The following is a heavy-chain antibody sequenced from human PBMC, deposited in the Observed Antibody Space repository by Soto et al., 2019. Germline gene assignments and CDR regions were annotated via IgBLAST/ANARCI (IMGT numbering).Heavy chain of an antibody. D-gene: IGHD3-22*01. J-gene: IGHJ4*02. Sequence: GASVKVSCKASGYTFTSYGISWVRQAPGQGLEWMGWISAYNGNTNYAQKLQGRVTMTTDTSTSTAYMELRSLRSDDTAVYYCARDKDGFYDSSGCDVYFDYWGQGTLVTVSS. CDR2: ISAYNGNT. CDR3: ARDKDGFYDSSGCDVYFDY. CDR1: GYTFTSYG. V-gene: IGHV1-18*01.